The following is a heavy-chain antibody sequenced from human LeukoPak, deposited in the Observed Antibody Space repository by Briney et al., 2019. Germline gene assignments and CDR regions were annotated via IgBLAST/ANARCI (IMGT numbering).Heavy chain of an antibody. CDR3: ARGTYSTGWYADYYYYYGMDV. CDR2: IIPIFGTA. V-gene: IGHV1-69*13. J-gene: IGHJ6*02. D-gene: IGHD6-19*01. Sequence: ASVKVSCKASGYTFTSYDFNWVRPAPGQGLEWMGGIIPIFGTANYAQKFQGRVTITADESTSTAYMELSSLRSEDTAVYYCARGTYSTGWYADYYYYYGMDVWGQGTTVTVSS. CDR1: GYTFTSYD.